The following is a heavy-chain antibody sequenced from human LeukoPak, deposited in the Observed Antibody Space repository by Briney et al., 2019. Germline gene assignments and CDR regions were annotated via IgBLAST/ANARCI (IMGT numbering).Heavy chain of an antibody. CDR2: ISYDGSNK. Sequence: GGSLRLSCAASGFTFSSYAMHWVRQAPGKGLEWVAVISYDGSNKYYADSVKGRFTISRDNSKNTLYPQMNSLRAEDTAVYYCARDRHCSSTSCYRGFDYWGQGTLVTVSS. J-gene: IGHJ4*02. V-gene: IGHV3-30-3*01. D-gene: IGHD2-2*02. CDR1: GFTFSSYA. CDR3: ARDRHCSSTSCYRGFDY.